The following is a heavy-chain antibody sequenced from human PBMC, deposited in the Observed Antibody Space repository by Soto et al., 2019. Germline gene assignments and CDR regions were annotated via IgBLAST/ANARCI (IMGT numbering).Heavy chain of an antibody. J-gene: IGHJ6*02. Sequence: ASVKVSCKASGYTFTGYYMHWVRQAPGQGLEWMGWINPNSGGTNYAQKFQGWVTMTRDTSISTAYMELSRLRSDDTAVYYCARHSGIAAAGYYYYGMDVWGQGTTVTVSS. V-gene: IGHV1-2*04. CDR3: ARHSGIAAAGYYYYGMDV. CDR1: GYTFTGYY. CDR2: INPNSGGT. D-gene: IGHD6-13*01.